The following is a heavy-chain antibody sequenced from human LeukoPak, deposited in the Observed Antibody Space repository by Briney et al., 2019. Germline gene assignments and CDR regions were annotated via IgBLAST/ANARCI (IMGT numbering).Heavy chain of an antibody. CDR1: GYTFTSYD. V-gene: IGHV1-8*01. D-gene: IGHD2-21*02. CDR3: ARAIGRVTATRRTYDY. CDR2: MNPNSGNT. J-gene: IGHJ4*02. Sequence: GASVKVSCTASGYTFTSYDINWVRQAPGQGLEWMGWMNPNSGNTGYAQKFQGRVTMTRNTSISTAYMELSSLRSEDTAVYYCARAIGRVTATRRTYDYWGQGTLVTVSS.